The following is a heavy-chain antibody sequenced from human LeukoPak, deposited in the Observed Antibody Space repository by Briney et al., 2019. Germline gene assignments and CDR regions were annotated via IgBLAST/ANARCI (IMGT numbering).Heavy chain of an antibody. CDR3: ATGNQYSSSWFFDY. CDR1: GYTLTELS. Sequence: ASVKVSCKVSGYTLTELSMHWVRQAPGKGLEWMGGFDPEDGETIYAQKFQGRVTMTEDTSTDTAYMELSSLRSEDTAVYYCATGNQYSSSWFFDYWGQGTLVTVSS. V-gene: IGHV1-24*01. J-gene: IGHJ4*02. CDR2: FDPEDGET. D-gene: IGHD6-13*01.